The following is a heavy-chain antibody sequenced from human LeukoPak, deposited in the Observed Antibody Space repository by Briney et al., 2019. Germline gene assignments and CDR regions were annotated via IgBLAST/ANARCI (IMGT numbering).Heavy chain of an antibody. CDR1: GFTFSSYG. Sequence: GGSLRPSCAASGFTFSSYGMHWVRQAPGKGLEWVAVIWYDGSNKYYADSVKGRFTISRDNSKNTLYLQMNSLRAEDTAVYYCARGDSSSWYYFDYWGQGTLVTVSS. D-gene: IGHD6-13*01. CDR3: ARGDSSSWYYFDY. V-gene: IGHV3-33*01. CDR2: IWYDGSNK. J-gene: IGHJ4*02.